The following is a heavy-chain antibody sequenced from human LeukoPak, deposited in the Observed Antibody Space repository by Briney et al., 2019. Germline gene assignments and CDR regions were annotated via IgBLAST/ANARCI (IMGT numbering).Heavy chain of an antibody. CDR3: AKGSGAVAATLFDY. V-gene: IGHV3-9*01. Sequence: GRSLRLSCAGSGFIFNNYAMHWVRQPPGKGLEWVSGISWNSGSIDYADSVKGRFTISRDNSKNTLYLQMNSLRAEDTAVYYCAKGSGAVAATLFDYWGQGTLVTVSS. CDR1: GFIFNNYA. CDR2: ISWNSGSI. J-gene: IGHJ4*02. D-gene: IGHD6-19*01.